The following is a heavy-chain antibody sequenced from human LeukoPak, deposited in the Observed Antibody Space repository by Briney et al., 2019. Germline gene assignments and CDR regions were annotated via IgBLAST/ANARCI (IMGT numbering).Heavy chain of an antibody. Sequence: GGSLRLSCAGSGFTFSNFAMHWVRQAPWKGLEYVSGITNNGGRTYYANFVKGRFTISRDNSKNTPYLQMGSLRAEDMAVYYCAKDYGGNFYYFDYWGQGTLVTVSS. CDR2: ITNNGGRT. CDR1: GFTFSNFA. J-gene: IGHJ4*02. V-gene: IGHV3-64*01. CDR3: AKDYGGNFYYFDY. D-gene: IGHD4-23*01.